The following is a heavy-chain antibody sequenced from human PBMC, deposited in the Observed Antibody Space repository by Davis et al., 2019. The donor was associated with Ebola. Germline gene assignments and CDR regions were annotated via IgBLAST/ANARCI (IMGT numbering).Heavy chain of an antibody. V-gene: IGHV3-23*01. J-gene: IGHJ4*02. D-gene: IGHD3-3*01. Sequence: GESLKISCTASGFSFSSYPMSWVRQAPGKGLEWVAAISGGGDSTYSADSVKGRFTISRDNSKNTVYLQLNNLRADDTAVYYCAKDFLARLRFVNWLLRSFDSWGQGTLVSVSS. CDR3: AKDFLARLRFVNWLLRSFDS. CDR1: GFSFSSYP. CDR2: ISGGGDST.